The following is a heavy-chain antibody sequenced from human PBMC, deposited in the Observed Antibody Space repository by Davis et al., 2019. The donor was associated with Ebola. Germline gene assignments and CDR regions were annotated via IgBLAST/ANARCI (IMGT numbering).Heavy chain of an antibody. V-gene: IGHV1-2*06. Sequence: AASVKVSCKASGYTFTNYYMHWVRQAPGQGPEWMGQIRPDRGDTKYAQKFQGRVSMTRDTSISTAYMELSSLKSDDTAVYYCARDRAVTVDNWFDSWGQGTLVTVSS. CDR3: ARDRAVTVDNWFDS. CDR1: GYTFTNYY. CDR2: IRPDRGDT. D-gene: IGHD6-19*01. J-gene: IGHJ5*01.